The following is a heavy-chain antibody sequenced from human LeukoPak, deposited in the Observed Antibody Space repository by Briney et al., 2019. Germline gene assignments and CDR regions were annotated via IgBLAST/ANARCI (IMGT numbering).Heavy chain of an antibody. Sequence: SETLSLTCTVAGYSISNGYFWGWIRQPPGKGLEWIGNIYRTGTTFYNPSLQSRVSISVDTSKNTFSLKLKSVTAADTAVYYCARASMVNYYDSSGYGDHWGQGTLVTVSS. CDR3: ARASMVNYYDSSGYGDH. CDR2: IYRTGTT. D-gene: IGHD3-22*01. CDR1: GYSISNGYF. V-gene: IGHV4-38-2*02. J-gene: IGHJ4*02.